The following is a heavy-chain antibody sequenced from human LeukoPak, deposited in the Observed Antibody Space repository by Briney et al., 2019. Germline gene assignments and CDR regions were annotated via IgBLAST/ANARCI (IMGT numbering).Heavy chain of an antibody. V-gene: IGHV4-34*01. CDR1: GGSFSGYY. CDR2: IYYSGNT. CDR3: ARGYSSTWYAFVDY. Sequence: SETLSLTCAVYGGSFSGYYWSWIRQPPGKGLEWIGSIYYSGNTYYNPSLKSRVTISVDTSKNQFSLKLLSVTATDTAVYYCARGYSSTWYAFVDYWGQGTLVTVSS. D-gene: IGHD6-13*01. J-gene: IGHJ4*02.